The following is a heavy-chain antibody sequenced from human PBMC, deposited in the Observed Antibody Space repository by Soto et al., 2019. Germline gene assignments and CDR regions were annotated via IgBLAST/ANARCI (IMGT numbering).Heavy chain of an antibody. D-gene: IGHD6-13*01. Sequence: PGGSLRLSCAASGFTFSSYSMNWVRQAPGKGLEWVSSISSSSYIYYADSVKGRFTISRDNAKNSLYLQMNSLRAEDTAVYYCARDGAAAGTHLYYYYGMDVWGQGTTVTVSS. CDR3: ARDGAAAGTHLYYYYGMDV. CDR1: GFTFSSYS. J-gene: IGHJ6*02. CDR2: ISSSSYI. V-gene: IGHV3-21*01.